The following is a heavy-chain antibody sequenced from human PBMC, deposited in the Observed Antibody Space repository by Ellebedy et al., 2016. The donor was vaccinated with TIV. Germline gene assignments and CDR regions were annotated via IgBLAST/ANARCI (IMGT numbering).Heavy chain of an antibody. CDR2: ISAYNGNT. J-gene: IGHJ4*02. CDR1: GYTFTSYG. Sequence: ASVKVSXXASGYTFTSYGISWVRQAPGQGLEWMGWISAYNGNTNYAQKLQGRVTMTTDTSTSTAYMELRSLRSDDTAVYHCARDYYDSSGYYFPGYWGQGTLVTVSS. D-gene: IGHD3-22*01. CDR3: ARDYYDSSGYYFPGY. V-gene: IGHV1-18*04.